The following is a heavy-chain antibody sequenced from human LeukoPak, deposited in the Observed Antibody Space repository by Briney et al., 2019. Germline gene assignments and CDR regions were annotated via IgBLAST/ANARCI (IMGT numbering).Heavy chain of an antibody. J-gene: IGHJ4*02. CDR1: GFTFSDYS. V-gene: IGHV3-48*01. D-gene: IGHD3-22*01. CDR2: ISSSGSAI. CDR3: ARGRSGYYYACDS. Sequence: GGSLRLSCAASGFTFSDYSTNWVRQAPGKGLEWVSYISSSGSAIYYADSVKGRFTISRDNAKNSLYLQMNSLRAKDTAVYYCARGRSGYYYACDSWGQGTLVTVSS.